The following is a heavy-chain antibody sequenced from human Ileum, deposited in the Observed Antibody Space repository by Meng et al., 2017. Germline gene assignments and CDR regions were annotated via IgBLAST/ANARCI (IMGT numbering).Heavy chain of an antibody. J-gene: IGHJ4*02. Sequence: QGQLQESGPGLVKPSGPLSLTCAVSGDYISTTNWWNWVRQPPGEGLEWIGEIYHSGLVNYNLSLKSRVTLSIDKSKNQFSLKLISVTAADTGVYYCAANSGKKMHSWGQGTLVTVSS. CDR3: AANSGKKMHS. D-gene: IGHD4-23*01. CDR1: GDYISTTNW. CDR2: IYHSGLV. V-gene: IGHV4-4*02.